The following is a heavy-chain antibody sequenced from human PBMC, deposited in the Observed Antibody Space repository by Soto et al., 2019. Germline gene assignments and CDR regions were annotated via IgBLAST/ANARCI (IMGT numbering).Heavy chain of an antibody. Sequence: EVQLLETGGDLVQPGGSLRLSCALSGFTFSNYAMNWVRQAPGKGLEWVSAITGSGRSTYYAESVKGRFTISRDNSKNTLYLQMNRLRAEDTAVYYCANYYGDYAGGEFFQHWGQGTLVTVSS. CDR1: GFTFSNYA. V-gene: IGHV3-23*01. CDR3: ANYYGDYAGGEFFQH. J-gene: IGHJ1*01. CDR2: ITGSGRST. D-gene: IGHD4-17*01.